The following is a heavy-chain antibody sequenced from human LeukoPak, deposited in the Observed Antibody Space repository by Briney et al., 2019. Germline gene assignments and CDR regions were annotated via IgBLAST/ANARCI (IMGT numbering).Heavy chain of an antibody. Sequence: GGSLRLSCTASGFTFTNYWMNWVRQSPGKGLEWVANVHPDANEKYSADSVKGRFTIPRDNAKNSLHLQMNSLRAEDTAMYYCVRDVGAVRGEVYFDYWGQGTLVTVSS. CDR3: VRDVGAVRGEVYFDY. V-gene: IGHV3-7*01. D-gene: IGHD3-16*01. CDR1: GFTFTNYW. J-gene: IGHJ4*02. CDR2: VHPDANEK.